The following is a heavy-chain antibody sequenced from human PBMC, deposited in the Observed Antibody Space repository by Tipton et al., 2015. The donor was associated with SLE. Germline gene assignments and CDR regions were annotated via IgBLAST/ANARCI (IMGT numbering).Heavy chain of an antibody. D-gene: IGHD6-6*01. CDR3: AGQYTSSSGWFDY. CDR2: IYYSGST. V-gene: IGHV4-39*06. J-gene: IGHJ4*02. CDR1: GGSISSSSYY. Sequence: TLSLTCTVSGGSISSSSYYWGWIRQPPGKGLEWIGSIYYSGSTYYNPSLKSRVTISVDTSKNQFALKLSSVTAADTAVYYCAGQYTSSSGWFDYWGQGMLVTVSS.